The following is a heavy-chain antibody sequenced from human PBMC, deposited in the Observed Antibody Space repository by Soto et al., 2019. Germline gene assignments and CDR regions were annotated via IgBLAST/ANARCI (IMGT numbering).Heavy chain of an antibody. CDR2: ISTYNGDT. V-gene: IGHV1-18*04. CDR1: GYTFTTYD. CDR3: ARDPYNVLMVNAPNLYGMDV. Sequence: ASVKVSCKASGYTFTTYDISRVRQAPGQGLEWMGRISTYNGDTNYPQSLQGRLTMTTDTSTNTAYMELRSLRSDDTAVYYCARDPYNVLMVNAPNLYGMDVWGQGTTVTVSS. D-gene: IGHD2-8*01. J-gene: IGHJ6*02.